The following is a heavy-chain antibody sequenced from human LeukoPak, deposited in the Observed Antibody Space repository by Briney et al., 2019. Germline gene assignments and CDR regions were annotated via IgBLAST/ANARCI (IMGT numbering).Heavy chain of an antibody. D-gene: IGHD3-10*01. CDR3: ARKLARSISMVRGVYFDY. V-gene: IGHV4-39*07. CDR1: GRSISSSTYY. CDR2: IYYSGST. J-gene: IGHJ4*02. Sequence: SETLSLTCTVAGRSISSSTYYWGWIRQPPGKGLEWIESIYYSGSTYYNPSLKSRVTISVDTSKNQFSLKLSSVSAADTAVYYCARKLARSISMVRGVYFDYWGQGTLVTVSS.